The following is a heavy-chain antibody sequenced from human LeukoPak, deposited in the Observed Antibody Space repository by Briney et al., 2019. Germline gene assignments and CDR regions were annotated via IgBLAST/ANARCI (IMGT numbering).Heavy chain of an antibody. CDR2: TSSDLNVK. CDR1: GFTFSQKP. V-gene: IGHV3-30-3*01. CDR3: AREGYYGSGSPPSLYFDY. Sequence: GGSLRLSCAASGFTFSQKPMHWVRQAPGKGLEWVAVTSSDLNVKLYADSVKGRFTISRDNSRSTLYLQMNSLRPEDTAIYYCAREGYYGSGSPPSLYFDYWGQGTLVTVSS. J-gene: IGHJ4*02. D-gene: IGHD3-10*01.